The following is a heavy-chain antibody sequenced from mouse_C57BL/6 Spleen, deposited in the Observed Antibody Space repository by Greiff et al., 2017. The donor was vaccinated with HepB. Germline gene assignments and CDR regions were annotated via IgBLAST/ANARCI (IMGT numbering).Heavy chain of an antibody. Sequence: EVKLVESGGGLVKTGGSLKLSCAASGFTFSSYTMSWVRQTPEKRLEWVATISGGGGNTYYPDSVKGRFTISRDNAKNTLYLQMSSLRSEDTALYYCARHVEYYGTPFAYWGQGTLVTVSA. CDR3: ARHVEYYGTPFAY. J-gene: IGHJ3*01. V-gene: IGHV5-9*01. D-gene: IGHD1-1*01. CDR1: GFTFSSYT. CDR2: ISGGGGNT.